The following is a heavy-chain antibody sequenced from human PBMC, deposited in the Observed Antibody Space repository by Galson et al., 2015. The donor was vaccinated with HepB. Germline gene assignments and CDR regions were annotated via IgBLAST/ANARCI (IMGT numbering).Heavy chain of an antibody. CDR3: ARDARDGYNYAY. CDR1: GGTFSSYA. Sequence: SVKVSCKASGGTFSSYAISWVRQAPGQGLEWMGGIIPIFGTANYAQKFQGRVTITADESTSTAYMELSSLRSEDTAVYYCARDARDGYNYAYWGQGTLVTVSS. CDR2: IIPIFGTA. J-gene: IGHJ4*02. V-gene: IGHV1-69*13. D-gene: IGHD5-24*01.